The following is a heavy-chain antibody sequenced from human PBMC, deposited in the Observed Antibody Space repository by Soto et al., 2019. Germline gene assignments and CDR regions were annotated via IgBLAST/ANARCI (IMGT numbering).Heavy chain of an antibody. CDR2: IIPIFGTA. V-gene: IGHV1-69*13. J-gene: IGHJ5*02. D-gene: IGHD2-2*01. Sequence: SVEVSGKASSGTFSSYAISWVRQAPGQGLEWMGGIIPIFGTANYAQKFQGRVTITADESTSTAYMELSSLRSEDTAVYYCARGPSSSPHSFDPWGQGTLVTVYS. CDR1: SGTFSSYA. CDR3: ARGPSSSPHSFDP.